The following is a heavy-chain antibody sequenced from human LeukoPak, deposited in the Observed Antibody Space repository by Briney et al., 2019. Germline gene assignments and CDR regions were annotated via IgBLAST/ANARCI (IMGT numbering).Heavy chain of an antibody. CDR3: ARGLPYYYDSSGYDY. CDR1: GGSFSGYY. V-gene: IGHV4-34*01. CDR2: INHSGST. D-gene: IGHD3-22*01. Sequence: SETLSLTCAVYGGSFSGYYWSWIRQPPGKGLEWIGEINHSGSTNYNPSLKSRVTISVDTSKNQFSLKLSSVTAADTAVYYCARGLPYYYDSSGYDYWGQGTLVTVSS. J-gene: IGHJ4*02.